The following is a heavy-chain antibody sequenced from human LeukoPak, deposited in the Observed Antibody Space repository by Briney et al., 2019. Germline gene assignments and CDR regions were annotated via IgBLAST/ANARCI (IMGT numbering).Heavy chain of an antibody. J-gene: IGHJ4*02. V-gene: IGHV3-64D*09. D-gene: IGHD5-24*01. Sequence: GGSLRLSCSASGFTFSTSAMHWVRQAPGKGLEYVSFITYNGGSTYNADSLKGRFTISRDNSRNTLYLQMSSLRAEDTAVYHCVKDGGMATIFDFWGQGTLVAVSS. CDR3: VKDGGMATIFDF. CDR1: GFTFSTSA. CDR2: ITYNGGST.